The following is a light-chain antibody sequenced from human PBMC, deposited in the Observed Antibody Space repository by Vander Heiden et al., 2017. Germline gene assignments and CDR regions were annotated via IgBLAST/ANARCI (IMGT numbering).Light chain of an antibody. Sequence: IVMTQSPDSLAVSLGARATINCKSSQSVLYSSNNKNYLAWYQQKPGQPPKLLIYWASTRKSGVPDRFSGSGSGTDFTLTISSLQAEDVAVYYCQQYDSTPFAFGGGTKVEIK. V-gene: IGKV4-1*01. CDR2: WAS. CDR1: QSVLYSSNNKNY. J-gene: IGKJ4*01. CDR3: QQYDSTPFA.